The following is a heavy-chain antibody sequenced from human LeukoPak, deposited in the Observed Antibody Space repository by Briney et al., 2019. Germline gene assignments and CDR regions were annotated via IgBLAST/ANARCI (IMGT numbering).Heavy chain of an antibody. CDR2: IIPIFGTA. CDR3: ASDADYGDYVAPFDY. V-gene: IGHV1-69*13. CDR1: GGTFSSYA. D-gene: IGHD4-17*01. Sequence: GASVKVPCKASGGTFSSYAISWVRQAPGQGLEWMGGIIPIFGTANYAQKFQGRVTITADESTSTAYMELSSLRSEDTAVYYCASDADYGDYVAPFDYWGQGTLVTVSS. J-gene: IGHJ4*02.